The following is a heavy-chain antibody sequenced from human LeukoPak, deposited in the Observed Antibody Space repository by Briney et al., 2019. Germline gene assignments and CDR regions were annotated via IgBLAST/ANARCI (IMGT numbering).Heavy chain of an antibody. V-gene: IGHV4-39*01. D-gene: IGHD3-9*01. CDR1: GGSISSSSYY. Sequence: SETLSLTCTVSGGSISSSSYYWGWIRQPPGTGLEWIGSIYYSGSTYYNPSLKSRVTISVDTSKNQFSLKLSSVTAADTAVYYCARLGYYDILTGYSLPWFDPWGQGTLVTVSS. J-gene: IGHJ5*02. CDR3: ARLGYYDILTGYSLPWFDP. CDR2: IYYSGST.